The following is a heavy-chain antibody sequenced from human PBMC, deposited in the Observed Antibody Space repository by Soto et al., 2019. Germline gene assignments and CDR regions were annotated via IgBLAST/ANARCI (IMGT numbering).Heavy chain of an antibody. CDR3: VRDRHTMPGS. V-gene: IGHV3-64D*06. CDR1: GFTFSSFS. J-gene: IGHJ5*02. Sequence: GSLRLSCSTSGFTFSSFSMHWVRQAPGRGLEYVSAIGPNGGAWYAGSVRGRFTISRDNSQSTLFLQLSSPRTADTAVVHCVRDRHTMPGSWGQGTLVTVSS. D-gene: IGHD2-2*01. CDR2: IGPNGGA.